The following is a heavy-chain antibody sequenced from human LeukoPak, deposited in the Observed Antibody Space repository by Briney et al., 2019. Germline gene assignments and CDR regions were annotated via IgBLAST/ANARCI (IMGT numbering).Heavy chain of an antibody. CDR2: ISYDGSNK. CDR1: GFTFSSYA. J-gene: IGHJ4*02. Sequence: GGSLRLPCAASGFTFSSYAMHWVRQAPDKGLEWVAVISYDGSNKYYADPVKGRFTMSRDNSKNTLFLQMNSLRAEDTAVYYCARDRSGTGPAVLYYFDYWGQGTLVTVSS. V-gene: IGHV3-30*04. D-gene: IGHD1-26*01. CDR3: ARDRSGTGPAVLYYFDY.